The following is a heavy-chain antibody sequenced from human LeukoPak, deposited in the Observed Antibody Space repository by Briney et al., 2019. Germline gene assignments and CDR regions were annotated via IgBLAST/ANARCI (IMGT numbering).Heavy chain of an antibody. CDR2: INPNSGGR. J-gene: IGHJ6*03. CDR3: ARDGTKTRTTNAPGSSGWYGGPRYYYYYYMDV. CDR1: GYSFTGYY. Sequence: ASVKVSCKSSGYSFTGYYLHWVRQAPGQGLEWMAWINPNSGGRRYEQKFQGRVTMTRDRSISKAYMELSRLRSDDMAVNYCARDGTKTRTTNAPGSSGWYGGPRYYYYYYMDVWGKGTTVTISS. V-gene: IGHV1-2*02. D-gene: IGHD6-19*01.